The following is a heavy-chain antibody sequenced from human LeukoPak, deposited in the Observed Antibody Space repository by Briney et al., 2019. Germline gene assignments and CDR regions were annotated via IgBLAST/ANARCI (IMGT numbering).Heavy chain of an antibody. J-gene: IGHJ4*02. D-gene: IGHD3-10*01. CDR3: ARDYDYYYGSGSYVDY. Sequence: ASVKVSCKASGYTFTSYGISWVRQAPGQGLEWMGWISAYNGNTNYAQKLQGRVTMTTDTSTSTAYMEPRSLRSDDTAVYYCARDYDYYYGSGSYVDYWGQGTLVTVSS. CDR1: GYTFTSYG. CDR2: ISAYNGNT. V-gene: IGHV1-18*01.